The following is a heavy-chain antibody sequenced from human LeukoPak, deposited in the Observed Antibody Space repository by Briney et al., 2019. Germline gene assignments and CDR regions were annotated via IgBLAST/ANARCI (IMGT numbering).Heavy chain of an antibody. CDR1: GFTFSSYG. V-gene: IGHV3-33*01. CDR3: ARHHYYFDH. J-gene: IGHJ4*02. Sequence: SCKASGFTFSSYGLHWVRQAPGKGLEWVAVIWSDGSDKYYADSVKGRFTISRDNSKNTLYLQMNSLRADDTALYYCARHHYYFDHWGQGTLVTVSS. CDR2: IWSDGSDK.